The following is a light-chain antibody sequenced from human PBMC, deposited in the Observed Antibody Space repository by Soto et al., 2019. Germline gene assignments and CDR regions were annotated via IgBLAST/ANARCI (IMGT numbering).Light chain of an antibody. CDR2: DVI. CDR1: SSDIGGYDF. Sequence: LTRPASVSWSPGQSITISCTGTSSDIGGYDFVSWYQQHPGKAPKLMIYDVINRPSGVPNRFSGSKSGNTASLTISGLQAEDEADYYCNSCTSTNTYVFGTGTRVTVL. V-gene: IGLV2-14*03. CDR3: NSCTSTNTYV. J-gene: IGLJ1*01.